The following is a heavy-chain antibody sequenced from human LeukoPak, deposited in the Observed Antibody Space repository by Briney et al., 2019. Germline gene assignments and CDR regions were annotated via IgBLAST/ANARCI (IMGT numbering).Heavy chain of an antibody. V-gene: IGHV7-4-1*02. CDR1: GYTFTSYA. CDR3: ARAGSAYGLYGMDV. Sequence: EASVKVSCKASGYTFTSYAMNWVRQAPGQGLEWMGWINTNTGNPTYAQGFTGLFVFSLDTSVSTAYLQISSLKAGDTAVYYCARAGSAYGLYGMDVWGQGTTVTVSS. CDR2: INTNTGNP. D-gene: IGHD3-16*01. J-gene: IGHJ6*02.